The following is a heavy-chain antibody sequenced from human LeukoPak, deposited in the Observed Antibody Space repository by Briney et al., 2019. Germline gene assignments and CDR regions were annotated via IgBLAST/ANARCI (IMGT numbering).Heavy chain of an antibody. V-gene: IGHV4-59*12. CDR3: ARASLYSGSYYIGY. D-gene: IGHD1-26*01. CDR1: GGSISSYY. Sequence: PSETLSLTCTVSGGSISSYYWSWIRQPPGKGLEWIGYIYYSGSTNYNPSLKSRVTISVDTSKNQFSLKLSSVTAADTAVYYCARASLYSGSYYIGYWGQGTLVTVSS. CDR2: IYYSGST. J-gene: IGHJ4*02.